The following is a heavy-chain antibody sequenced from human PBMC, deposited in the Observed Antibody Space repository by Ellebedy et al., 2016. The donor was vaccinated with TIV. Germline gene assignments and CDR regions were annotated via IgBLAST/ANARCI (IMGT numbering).Heavy chain of an antibody. Sequence: PGGSLRLSCAASGFTVSSNYMSWVRQAPGKGLEWVSVIYSGGSTFYADSVKGRFTISRDNSKNTLYLQMNSLTVEDTAVYYCARSRDYDTPLDYWGQGTLVTVSS. D-gene: IGHD3-22*01. CDR1: GFTVSSNY. CDR2: IYSGGST. J-gene: IGHJ4*02. CDR3: ARSRDYDTPLDY. V-gene: IGHV3-53*01.